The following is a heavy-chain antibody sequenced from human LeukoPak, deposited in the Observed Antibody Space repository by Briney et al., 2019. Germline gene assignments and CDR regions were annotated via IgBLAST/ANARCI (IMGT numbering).Heavy chain of an antibody. CDR1: GGTFSSYA. V-gene: IGHV1-69*13. Sequence: SVTVSCKASGGTFSSYAISWVRQAPGQGLEWMGGIIPIFGTANYAQKFQGRVTITADESTSTAYMELSSLRSEDTAVYYCARDFGYYDSSGYSTPFGYFDYWGQGTLVTVSS. CDR3: ARDFGYYDSSGYSTPFGYFDY. CDR2: IIPIFGTA. J-gene: IGHJ4*02. D-gene: IGHD3-22*01.